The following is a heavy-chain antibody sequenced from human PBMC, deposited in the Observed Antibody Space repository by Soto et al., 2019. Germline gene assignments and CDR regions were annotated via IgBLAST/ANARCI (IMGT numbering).Heavy chain of an antibody. CDR2: INPSGGST. Sequence: GASVKVSCKASGYTFTSYYMHWVRQAPGQGLEWMGIINPSGGSTSYARKFQGRVTMTRGASTSTVYMELSSLRSEDTAVYYCARSSSWYISRYYFDYWGQGTLVTVSS. CDR1: GYTFTSYY. V-gene: IGHV1-46*01. J-gene: IGHJ4*02. CDR3: ARSSSWYISRYYFDY. D-gene: IGHD6-13*01.